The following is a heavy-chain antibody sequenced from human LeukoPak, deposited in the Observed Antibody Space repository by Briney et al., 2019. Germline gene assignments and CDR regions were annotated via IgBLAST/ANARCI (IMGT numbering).Heavy chain of an antibody. CDR1: GFTFDDYY. J-gene: IGHJ5*02. CDR3: VRDRPHNWFDP. CDR2: INPKSGVT. V-gene: IGHV1-2*02. Sequence: ASVKVSCKASGFTFDDYYIHWVRQAPGQGLEWMGWINPKSGVTHDAQNFRGRVTMTRDTSITTAYMELNRLTSDDTAVYYCVRDRPHNWFDPWGQGTLVTVSS.